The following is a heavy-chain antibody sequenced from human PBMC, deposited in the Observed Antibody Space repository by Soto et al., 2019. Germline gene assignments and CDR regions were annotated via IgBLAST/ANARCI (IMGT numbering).Heavy chain of an antibody. J-gene: IGHJ4*02. CDR3: ARQLRHLCDS. D-gene: IGHD6-6*01. CDR1: GYKFGSAW. Sequence: RGESLKISCKGVGYKFGSAWIGWVRQMPGKGLEWMGIIKPGTSDIRYSPSCRGHVTISADEAVSTAYLQWSSLKASDTAMYYCARQLRHLCDSWGQGTLVTVSS. CDR2: IKPGTSDI. V-gene: IGHV5-51*01.